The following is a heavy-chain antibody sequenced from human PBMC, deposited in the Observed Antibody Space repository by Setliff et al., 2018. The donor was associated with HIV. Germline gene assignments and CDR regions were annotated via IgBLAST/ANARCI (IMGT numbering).Heavy chain of an antibody. CDR1: GYSFTDYA. Sequence: ASVKVSCKASGYSFTDYAMNWVRQAPGQGLEWMGWINIGNGDTKYSQDFHDRVTISRDTTATTVYMELSSLRSDDMAVYYCARGWHSTSPNSYFDYWGQGSLVTVSS. J-gene: IGHJ4*02. V-gene: IGHV1-3*03. CDR3: ARGWHSTSPNSYFDY. D-gene: IGHD6-6*01. CDR2: INIGNGDT.